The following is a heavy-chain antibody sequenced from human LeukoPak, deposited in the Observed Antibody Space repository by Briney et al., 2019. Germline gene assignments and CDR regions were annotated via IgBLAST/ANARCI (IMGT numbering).Heavy chain of an antibody. CDR3: AKGGWDSSGYYPFDY. J-gene: IGHJ4*02. D-gene: IGHD3-22*01. Sequence: GGSLTLSCAASGFTFSSNAMSWVRQAPGKGLEWVSGISGSGGGTYYADSVKGRFTISRDNSKNTVYLQMNSLRAEDTAVYYCAKGGWDSSGYYPFDYWGQGTLVTVSS. CDR2: ISGSGGGT. V-gene: IGHV3-23*01. CDR1: GFTFSSNA.